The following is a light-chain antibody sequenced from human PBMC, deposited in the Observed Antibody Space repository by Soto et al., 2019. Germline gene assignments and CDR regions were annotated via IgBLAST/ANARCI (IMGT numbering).Light chain of an antibody. CDR3: QHYSSSPPEFT. CDR2: GAS. J-gene: IGKJ3*01. CDR1: QSVSSSY. Sequence: IVLTQSPGTLSLSPGERATLSCRASQSVSSSYLAWYQQRPGQAPRLLIFGASYRATSIPDRFSGSGSGTDFTLTISRLEPEDFAVYYCQHYSSSPPEFTFGPGTKVDSK. V-gene: IGKV3-20*01.